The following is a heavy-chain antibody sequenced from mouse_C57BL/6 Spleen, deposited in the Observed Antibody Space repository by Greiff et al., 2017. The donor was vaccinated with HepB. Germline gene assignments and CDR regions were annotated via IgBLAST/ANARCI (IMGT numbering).Heavy chain of an antibody. CDR2: ISYDGSN. J-gene: IGHJ1*03. Sequence: VQLKESGPGLVKPSQSLSLTCSVTGYSITSGYYWNWIRQFPGNKLEWMGYISYDGSNNYNPSLKNRISITRDTSKNQFFLKLNSVTTEDTATYYCARDYYDYDGYWYFDVWGTGTTVTVSS. V-gene: IGHV3-6*01. D-gene: IGHD2-4*01. CDR3: ARDYYDYDGYWYFDV. CDR1: GYSITSGYY.